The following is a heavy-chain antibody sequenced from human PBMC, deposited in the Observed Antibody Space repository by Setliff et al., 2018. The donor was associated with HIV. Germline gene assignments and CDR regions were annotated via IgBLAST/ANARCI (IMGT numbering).Heavy chain of an antibody. CDR1: GYTFIGYH. V-gene: IGHV1-2*06. CDR3: ARGRGYCSSHGCFYYMDV. CDR2: INPNSGAT. D-gene: IGHD2-2*01. J-gene: IGHJ6*03. Sequence: ASVKVSCKASGYTFIGYHIHWVRQAPRQGLEWMGRINPNSGATNYAQKFQGRVTMTRDTSSRTAYMELSRLRSDDTAVYFCARGRGYCSSHGCFYYMDVWAEGTTVTVSS.